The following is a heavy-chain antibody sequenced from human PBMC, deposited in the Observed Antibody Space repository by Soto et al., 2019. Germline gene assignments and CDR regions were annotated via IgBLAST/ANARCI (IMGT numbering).Heavy chain of an antibody. CDR1: GYSFVNYY. J-gene: IGHJ6*02. CDR3: ARDWIAVAGSISFSQAFPLLDGMDL. Sequence: QVHLVQSGAEVKKPGASVKLSCKASGYSFVNYYINWVRQAPGQGLEWMGIIYPRGGNISYAKKFQGRVSMTSDTAASTVYMELTSLRSDDTAVYFCARDWIAVAGSISFSQAFPLLDGMDLWGQGTTVTVSS. CDR2: IYPRGGNI. D-gene: IGHD6-19*01. V-gene: IGHV1-46*01.